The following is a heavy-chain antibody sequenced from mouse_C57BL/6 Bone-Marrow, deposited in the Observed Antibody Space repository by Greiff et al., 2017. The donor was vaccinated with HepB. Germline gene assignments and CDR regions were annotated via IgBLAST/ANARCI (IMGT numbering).Heavy chain of an antibody. CDR1: GYSITSGYY. CDR3: ARERLYLYAMDY. J-gene: IGHJ4*01. D-gene: IGHD5-1*01. V-gene: IGHV3-6*01. Sequence: VQLKESGPGLVKPSPSLSLTCSVTGYSITSGYYWNWIRQFPGNKLEWMGYISYDGSNNYNPSLKNRISITRDTSKNQFFLKLNSVTTEDTATYYCARERLYLYAMDYWGQGTSVTVSS. CDR2: ISYDGSN.